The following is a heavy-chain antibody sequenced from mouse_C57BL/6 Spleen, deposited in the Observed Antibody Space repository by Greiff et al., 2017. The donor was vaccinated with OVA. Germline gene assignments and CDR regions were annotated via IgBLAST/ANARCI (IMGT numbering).Heavy chain of an antibody. CDR1: GYTFTSYW. V-gene: IGHV1-52*01. CDR2: IDPSDSET. CDR3: ARYRDYAMDY. Sequence: QVQLKQSGAELVRPGSSVKLSCKASGYTFTSYWMQWVKQRPIQGLEWIGNIDPSDSETHYNQKFKDKATLTVDKSSSTAYMQLSSLTSEDSAVYYCARYRDYAMDYWGQVTSVTVSS. J-gene: IGHJ4*01.